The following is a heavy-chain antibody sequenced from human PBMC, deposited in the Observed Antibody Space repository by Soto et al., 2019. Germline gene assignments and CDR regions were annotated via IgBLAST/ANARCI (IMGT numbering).Heavy chain of an antibody. V-gene: IGHV1-69*13. CDR1: GGTFSGYV. D-gene: IGHD4-17*01. J-gene: IGHJ6*02. CDR2: IIPIFGTI. CDR3: ARANYGDYVSYYFYGLDV. Sequence: ASVKVSCKASGGTFSGYVITWVRQAPGQGLEWMGGIIPIFGTIHYAQKFQGRVTFTADESTSTAYMELSSLRSEDTAMYYCARANYGDYVSYYFYGLDVWGQGATVTVSS.